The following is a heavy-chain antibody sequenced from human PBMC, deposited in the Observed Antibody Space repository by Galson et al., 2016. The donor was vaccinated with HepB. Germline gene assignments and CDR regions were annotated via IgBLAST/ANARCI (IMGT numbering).Heavy chain of an antibody. CDR2: IVLGSGNT. V-gene: IGHV1-58*01. J-gene: IGHJ4*02. CDR3: AAVDECSNGVCWDN. Sequence: SVKVSCKASGFTFTTSAVQWVRQACGQRLEWIGWIVLGSGNTNYAQKFQDRVTITRDMSTTTAYMEVSSLRSDDTAMYYCAAVDECSNGVCWDNWGQGTLVTVSS. D-gene: IGHD2-8*01. CDR1: GFTFTTSA.